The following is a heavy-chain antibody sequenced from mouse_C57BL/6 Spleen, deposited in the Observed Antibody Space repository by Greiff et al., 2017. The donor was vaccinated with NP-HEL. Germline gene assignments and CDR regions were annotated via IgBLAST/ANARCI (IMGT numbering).Heavy chain of an antibody. Sequence: QVQLKQSGAELVRPGTSVKVSCKASGYAFTNYLIEWVKQRPGQGLEWIGVINPGSGGTNYNEKFKGKATLTADKSSSTAYMQLSSLTSEDSAVYFCARRYYEDAMDYWGQGTSVTVSS. D-gene: IGHD1-1*01. CDR1: GYAFTNYL. V-gene: IGHV1-54*01. CDR2: INPGSGGT. J-gene: IGHJ4*01. CDR3: ARRYYEDAMDY.